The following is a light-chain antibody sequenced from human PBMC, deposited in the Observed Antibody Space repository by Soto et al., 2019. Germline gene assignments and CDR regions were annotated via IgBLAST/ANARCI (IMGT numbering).Light chain of an antibody. Sequence: DIQMTQSPTSLSASVGDRVTITCRACQGIRNFVAWYQQKPGKAPKLLLYAASTLQSGVPSLFSGSGSWTDFTLTINSLQPEDVANYSCQQYSSFPVFGTGTKVEIK. J-gene: IGKJ3*01. V-gene: IGKV1-27*01. CDR1: QGIRNF. CDR3: QQYSSFPV. CDR2: AAS.